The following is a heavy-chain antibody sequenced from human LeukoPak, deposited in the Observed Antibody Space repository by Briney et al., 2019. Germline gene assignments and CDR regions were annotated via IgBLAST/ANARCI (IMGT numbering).Heavy chain of an antibody. Sequence: ASVKVSCKASGYTFTSYYMHWVRQAPGQGLEWMAIINPSDGSTTYGQKFQGRVTMTRDTSTSTVYMEVSSLRSEDTAVYYCARAVGSSSWYPIDSWGQGTPVTVSS. D-gene: IGHD6-13*01. V-gene: IGHV1-46*01. CDR2: INPSDGST. CDR1: GYTFTSYY. J-gene: IGHJ4*02. CDR3: ARAVGSSSWYPIDS.